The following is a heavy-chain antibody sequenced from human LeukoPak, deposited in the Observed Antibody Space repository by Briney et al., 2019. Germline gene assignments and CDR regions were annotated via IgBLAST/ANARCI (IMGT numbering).Heavy chain of an antibody. V-gene: IGHV4-38-2*02. CDR2: IYHSGST. CDR1: GYSISSGYY. D-gene: IGHD3-3*01. CDR3: ARRVRTIFGVVIGADAFDI. Sequence: PSETLSLTCTVSGYSISSGYYWGWIRQPPGKGLEWIGSIYHSGSTYYNPSLKSRVTISVDTSKNQFSLNLSSVTAADTAVYYCARRVRTIFGVVIGADAFDIWGQGTMVTVSS. J-gene: IGHJ3*02.